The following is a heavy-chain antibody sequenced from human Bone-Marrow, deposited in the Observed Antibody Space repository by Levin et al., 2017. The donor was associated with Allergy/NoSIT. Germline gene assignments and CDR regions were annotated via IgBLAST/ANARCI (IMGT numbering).Heavy chain of an antibody. Sequence: GGSLRLSCAASEFTFSSYWMHWVRQAPGKGLVWVSHINTDGDSTNYADSVKGRFTISRDNAKNTLYLQMNSLRAEDTAVYYCARIRTGYSRGLYGNYYYCMDVWGKGTTVTVSS. CDR1: EFTFSSYW. V-gene: IGHV3-74*01. CDR3: ARIRTGYSRGLYGNYYYCMDV. J-gene: IGHJ6*03. D-gene: IGHD6-19*01. CDR2: INTDGDST.